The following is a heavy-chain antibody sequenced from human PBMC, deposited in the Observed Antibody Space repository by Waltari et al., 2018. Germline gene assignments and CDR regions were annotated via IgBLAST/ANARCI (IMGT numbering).Heavy chain of an antibody. CDR3: ASTVYYDSSGWTYYFDY. Sequence: QLQLQESGPGLVKPSETLSLTCTVSGGSISSSSYYWGWIRQPPGKGLEWIGSIYYRESTYYNPSLKSRVTISVDTSKNQFSLKLSSVTAADTAVYYCASTVYYDSSGWTYYFDYWGQGTLVTVSS. CDR1: GGSISSSSYY. CDR2: IYYREST. D-gene: IGHD3-22*01. V-gene: IGHV4-39*01. J-gene: IGHJ4*02.